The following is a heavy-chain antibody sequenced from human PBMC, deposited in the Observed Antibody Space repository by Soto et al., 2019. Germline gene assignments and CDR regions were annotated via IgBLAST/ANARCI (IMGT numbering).Heavy chain of an antibody. D-gene: IGHD3-16*01. J-gene: IGHJ5*02. CDR1: GDSISSNTW. CDR2: IYHSGTV. Sequence: QVQLQESGPGLVKSSGTLSLTCAVSGDSISSNTWWSWVRQPPGKGLEWIGEIYHSGTVNYNPSLKSRVTISVDKSKKVFSLNLSAVTAADTAMYYCARLPDRLGGGRFDPWGQGTLVTVSS. CDR3: ARLPDRLGGGRFDP. V-gene: IGHV4-4*02.